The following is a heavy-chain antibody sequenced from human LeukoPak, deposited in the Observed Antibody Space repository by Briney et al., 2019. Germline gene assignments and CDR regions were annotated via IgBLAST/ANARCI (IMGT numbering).Heavy chain of an antibody. CDR2: ISYSGNT. V-gene: IGHV4-30-4*02. CDR3: GRDGTYCGGDCYDY. J-gene: IGHJ4*02. Sequence: SETLSLTCTVSGGAISSGDYYWSWIRQPPGGGLEWIGYISYSGNTYYNPSLKSRVTISLDTSKSQFSLKLSSVIAGDKAVYYCGRDGTYCGGDCYDYWGQGTLVTVSS. D-gene: IGHD2-21*01. CDR1: GGAISSGDYY.